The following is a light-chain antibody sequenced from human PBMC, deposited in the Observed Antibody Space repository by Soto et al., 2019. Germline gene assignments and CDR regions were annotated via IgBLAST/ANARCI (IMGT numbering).Light chain of an antibody. J-gene: IGKJ1*01. Sequence: DIQMTPSPSTLSASVGDRVTITCRASQTISSWLAWYQQKPGKAPKLLIYKASSLESGVPSRFSGSGSGTEFTLTISSLQPEDFATYFCQKSYSAPWTFGQGTKVDIK. CDR1: QTISSW. CDR3: QKSYSAPWT. V-gene: IGKV1-5*03. CDR2: KAS.